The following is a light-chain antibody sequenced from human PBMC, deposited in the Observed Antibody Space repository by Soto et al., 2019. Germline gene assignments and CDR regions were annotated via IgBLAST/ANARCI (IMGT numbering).Light chain of an antibody. J-gene: IGKJ2*01. V-gene: IGKV1-39*01. CDR1: QSFSSY. CDR2: AAS. CDR3: QHSYTTPYT. Sequence: DIQMTQSPSSLSASIGDRVTITCRASQSFSSYLNLVQQKPGKAPKLLIYAASTLQTGVPSRFSGSGSGTDFTLTIISLQLEDFATYYCQHSYTTPYTFGQGTKVEIK.